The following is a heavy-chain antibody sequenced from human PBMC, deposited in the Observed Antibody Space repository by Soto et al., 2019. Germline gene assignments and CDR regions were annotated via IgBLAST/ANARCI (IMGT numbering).Heavy chain of an antibody. CDR2: ISYDGSNK. V-gene: IGHV3-30*18. D-gene: IGHD6-19*01. J-gene: IGHJ4*01. Sequence: GGSLRLSCAASGFTFSSYGMHWVRQAPGKGLEWVAVISYDGSNKYYADSVKGRFTISRDNSKNTLYLQMNSLRAEDTAVYYCAKPPAVAGTVCGYRGPGTLVTVFS. CDR3: AKPPAVAGTVCGY. CDR1: GFTFSSYG.